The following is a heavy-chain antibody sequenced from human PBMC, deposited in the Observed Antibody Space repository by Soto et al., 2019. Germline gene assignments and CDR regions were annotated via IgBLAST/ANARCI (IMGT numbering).Heavy chain of an antibody. Sequence: EVQLLDSGGGWVQPGGSLRLSCVASGFVFSDYAMSWVRQAPGKGLEWVSAISAGGSDTYYADSVKGRFTVSRVNSKNTLYLQMNTLRAEDTAIYYCSSVHNWCGSSSCYTEGFDSWGQGTLVTVSS. CDR2: ISAGGSDT. V-gene: IGHV3-23*01. CDR1: GFVFSDYA. CDR3: SSVHNWCGSSSCYTEGFDS. D-gene: IGHD2-2*01. J-gene: IGHJ4*02.